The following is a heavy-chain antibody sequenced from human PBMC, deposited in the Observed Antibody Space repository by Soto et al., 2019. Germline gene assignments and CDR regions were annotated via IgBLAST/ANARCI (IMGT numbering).Heavy chain of an antibody. D-gene: IGHD2-15*01. V-gene: IGHV3-23*01. CDR1: GFTFSSYA. J-gene: IGHJ4*02. CDR3: AKDGPPIVVVVAATPLGGYFDY. CDR2: ISGSGGST. Sequence: GSLRLSCAASGFTFSSYAMSWVRQAPVKGLEWVSAISGSGGSTYYADSVKGRFTISRDNSKNTLYLQMNSLRAEDTAVYYCAKDGPPIVVVVAATPLGGYFDYWGQGTLVTVSS.